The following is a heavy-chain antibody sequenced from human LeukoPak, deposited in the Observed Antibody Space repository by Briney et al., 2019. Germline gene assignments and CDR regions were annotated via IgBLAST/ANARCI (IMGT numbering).Heavy chain of an antibody. Sequence: GGSLRLSCAASGFTFSSYWMHWVRQAPGQGLEWVSSISSSSSYIYYADSVKGRFTISRDNAKNSLYLQMNSLRAEDTAVYYCAREREQLARFDYWGQGTLVTVSS. CDR3: AREREQLARFDY. CDR2: ISSSSSYI. V-gene: IGHV3-21*01. J-gene: IGHJ4*02. D-gene: IGHD6-6*01. CDR1: GFTFSSYW.